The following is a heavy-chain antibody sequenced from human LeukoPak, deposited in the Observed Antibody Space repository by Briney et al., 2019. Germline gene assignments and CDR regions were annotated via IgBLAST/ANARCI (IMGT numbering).Heavy chain of an antibody. CDR2: IFSGDST. CDR1: GFSVDGNY. V-gene: IGHV3-53*01. Sequence: QTGGSLRLSCEVSGFSVDGNYMTWVRQVPGRGLEWVGLIFSGDSTDYPPSVKGRFTISRDKSKNTLHLQMDSLRPEDAAMYYCALTYYFDRRGYSYFDYWGQGALVTVSS. J-gene: IGHJ4*02. D-gene: IGHD3-22*01. CDR3: ALTYYFDRRGYSYFDY.